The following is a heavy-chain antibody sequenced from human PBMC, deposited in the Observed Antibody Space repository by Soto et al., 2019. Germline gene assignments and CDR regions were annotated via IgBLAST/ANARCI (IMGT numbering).Heavy chain of an antibody. CDR2: ISADGSST. Sequence: PGGSLRLSCAASGFTFSSYWMHWVRQAPGKGLVWVSRISADGSSTTYADSVKGRFTISRDNAKNTLYLQMNSLRADDTAVYYCARRMTTVPHERYYYYYYGMGVWGQGTTVTVSS. J-gene: IGHJ6*02. CDR1: GFTFSSYW. V-gene: IGHV3-74*01. D-gene: IGHD4-17*01. CDR3: ARRMTTVPHERYYYYYYGMGV.